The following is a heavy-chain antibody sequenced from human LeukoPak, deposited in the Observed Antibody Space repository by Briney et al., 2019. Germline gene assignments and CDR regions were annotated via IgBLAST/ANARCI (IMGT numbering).Heavy chain of an antibody. CDR1: GGTFSSYA. Sequence: EASVKVSCKASGGTFSSYAISWVRQAPGQRLEWMGGIIAIFGTANYAQKFQGRVTITTDESTSTAYMELSSLRSEDTAVYYCAREGGSGYENLDYWGQGTLVTVSS. CDR2: IIAIFGTA. J-gene: IGHJ4*02. CDR3: AREGGSGYENLDY. V-gene: IGHV1-69*05. D-gene: IGHD5-12*01.